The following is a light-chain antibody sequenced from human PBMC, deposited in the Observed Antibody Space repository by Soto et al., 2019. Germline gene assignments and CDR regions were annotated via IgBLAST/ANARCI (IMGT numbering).Light chain of an antibody. CDR3: QQYEKWRT. Sequence: EIVMTQSPATLSVSPGEGATLSCRASQSINTNLAWYQQKPGQAPRLLIYDASTRATGLPARISGSGSGTEFTLTISSLQSEDFAVYYWQQYEKWRTFGQGTKVEIK. CDR1: QSINTN. CDR2: DAS. V-gene: IGKV3-15*01. J-gene: IGKJ1*01.